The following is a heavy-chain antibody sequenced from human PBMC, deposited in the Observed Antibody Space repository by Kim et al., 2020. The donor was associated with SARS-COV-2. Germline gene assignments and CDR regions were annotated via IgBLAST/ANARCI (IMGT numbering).Heavy chain of an antibody. Sequence: SETLSLTCAVYGGSFSGYYWSWIRQPPGKGLEWIGEINHSGSTNYNPSLKSRVTISVDTSKNQFSLKLSSVTAADTAVYYCARDGGGNIVVVPAAISDAFDIWGQGTMVTVSS. CDR1: GGSFSGYY. CDR2: INHSGST. D-gene: IGHD2-2*01. V-gene: IGHV4-34*01. J-gene: IGHJ3*02. CDR3: ARDGGGNIVVVPAAISDAFDI.